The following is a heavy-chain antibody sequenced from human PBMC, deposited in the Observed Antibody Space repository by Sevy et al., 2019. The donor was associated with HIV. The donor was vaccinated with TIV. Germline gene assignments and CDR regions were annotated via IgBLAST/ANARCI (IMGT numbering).Heavy chain of an antibody. CDR1: GFTFSNSW. Sequence: GGSLRLSCAASGFTFSNSWMSWVRQAPGKGLEWVGRIKSKTDGGTTDYTAPVKGRFTISMDDSKNKLYLQMNSLKTEDTATYYGTTDSKNRGLSAVLDYWGQGTLVTVSS. CDR3: TTDSKNRGLSAVLDY. D-gene: IGHD3-10*01. CDR2: IKSKTDGGTT. V-gene: IGHV3-15*01. J-gene: IGHJ4*02.